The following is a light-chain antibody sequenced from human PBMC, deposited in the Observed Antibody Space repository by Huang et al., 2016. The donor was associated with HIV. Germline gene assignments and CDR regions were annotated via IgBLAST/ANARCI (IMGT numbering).Light chain of an antibody. J-gene: IGKJ4*01. V-gene: IGKV3-15*01. CDR2: GAS. Sequence: EIVMTQSPATLSVSPGERATLSCRASQSVSSNVAWYQQKLGQAPRLLIYGASTRATGIPARFSGSGSGTEFTLTISSLQSEDFAVYYCQQYSIWPPLTFGGGTKVEIK. CDR1: QSVSSN. CDR3: QQYSIWPPLT.